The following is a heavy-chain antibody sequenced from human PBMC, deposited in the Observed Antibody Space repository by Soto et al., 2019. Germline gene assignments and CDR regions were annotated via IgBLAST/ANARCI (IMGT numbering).Heavy chain of an antibody. D-gene: IGHD6-19*01. CDR2: IWYDGTKK. J-gene: IGHJ5*02. CDR1: GFSLRTYG. CDR3: ARDVVTAVAGSVNWFDP. Sequence: QVQLVESGGGVVQSGRSLARSCAASGFSLRTYGMQWLRRAPGKGLEWVAFIWYDGTKKFYANSVKGRSTISKDNSNNILYLQMSGLRAEDTAVYYCARDVVTAVAGSVNWFDPWGQGTLVTVSS. V-gene: IGHV3-33*01.